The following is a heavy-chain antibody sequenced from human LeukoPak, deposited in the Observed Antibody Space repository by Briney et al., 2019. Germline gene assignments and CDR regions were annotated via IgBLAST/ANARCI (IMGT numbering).Heavy chain of an antibody. CDR2: ISSSGSTI. Sequence: GGSLRLSCAASGFTFSDYYMGWIRQAPGKGLEWVSYISSSGSTIYYADSVKGRFTISRDNAKNSLYLQMNSLRAEDTAVYYCARTRTLAVAGFWVDYWGQGTLVTVSS. V-gene: IGHV3-11*04. D-gene: IGHD6-19*01. J-gene: IGHJ4*02. CDR1: GFTFSDYY. CDR3: ARTRTLAVAGFWVDY.